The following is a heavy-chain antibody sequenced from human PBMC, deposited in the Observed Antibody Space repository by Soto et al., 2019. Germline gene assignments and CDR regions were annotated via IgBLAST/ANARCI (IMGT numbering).Heavy chain of an antibody. J-gene: IGHJ6*02. V-gene: IGHV1-18*01. CDR2: ISAYNGNT. Sequence: QVQLVQSGAEVKKPGASVKVSCKASGYTFTSYGISWVRQTPGQGLEWMGWISAYNGNTNYAQKLQGRVTMTSDTSASTAYMELRSRRSDDTAVYYCAGTAAIGRDDYGMDVWGQGTTVTVSS. CDR3: AGTAAIGRDDYGMDV. D-gene: IGHD2-2*02. CDR1: GYTFTSYG.